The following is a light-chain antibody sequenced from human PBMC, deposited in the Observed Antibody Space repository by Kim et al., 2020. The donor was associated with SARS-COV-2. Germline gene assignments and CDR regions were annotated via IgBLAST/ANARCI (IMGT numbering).Light chain of an antibody. J-gene: IGKJ4*01. CDR2: AAS. CDR1: QSISSY. CDR3: QQSYSTPRLT. Sequence: AVRDRVTITCRASQSISSYLNWYQQKPGKAPKLLIYAASSLQSGVPSRFSGSGSGTDFTLTISSLQPEDFATYYCQQSYSTPRLTFGGGTKVDIK. V-gene: IGKV1-39*01.